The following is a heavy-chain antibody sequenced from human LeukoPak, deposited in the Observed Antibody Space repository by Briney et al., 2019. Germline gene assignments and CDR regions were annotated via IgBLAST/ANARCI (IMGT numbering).Heavy chain of an antibody. J-gene: IGHJ4*02. CDR1: GFTFRSYA. CDR2: IWYDGSNK. V-gene: IGHV3-33*01. D-gene: IGHD3-22*01. CDR3: ARAFGASSGYSVDY. Sequence: GGSLRLSXAASGFTFRSYAMHWVRQAPGKGLEWVTVIWYDGSNKHYADSVKGRFTISRDNSKNTLYLQMDSLRAEDTAVYYCARAFGASSGYSVDYWGQGTLVTVSS.